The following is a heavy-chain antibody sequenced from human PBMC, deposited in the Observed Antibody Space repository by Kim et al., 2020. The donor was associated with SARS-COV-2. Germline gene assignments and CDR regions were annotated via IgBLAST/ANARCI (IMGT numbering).Heavy chain of an antibody. V-gene: IGHV3-30-3*01. CDR2: ISYDGSNK. J-gene: IGHJ4*02. CDR1: GFTFSSYA. CDR3: ARGGGSYFFSLDY. D-gene: IGHD1-26*01. Sequence: GGSLRLSCAASGFTFSSYAMHWVRQAPGKGLEWVAVISYDGSNKYYADCVKGRFTISRDNSKNTLYLQMNSLRAEDTAVYYCARGGGSYFFSLDYWGQGTLVTVSS.